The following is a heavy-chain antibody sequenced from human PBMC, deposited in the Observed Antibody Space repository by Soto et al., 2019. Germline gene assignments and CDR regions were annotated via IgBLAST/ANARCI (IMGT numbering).Heavy chain of an antibody. J-gene: IGHJ6*02. D-gene: IGHD1-7*01. CDR1: GGTFSSYA. CDR2: IIPIFGTA. CDR3: ASRITGTTLLWRYYGMDV. Sequence: ASVKVSCKASGGTFSSYAISWVRQAPGQGLEWMGGIIPIFGTANYAQKFQGRVTITADESTSTAYMELSSLRSEDTAVYYCASRITGTTLLWRYYGMDVWGQGTTVTVSS. V-gene: IGHV1-69*13.